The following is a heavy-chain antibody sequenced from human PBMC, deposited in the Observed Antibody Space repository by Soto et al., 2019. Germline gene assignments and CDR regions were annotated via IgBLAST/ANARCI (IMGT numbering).Heavy chain of an antibody. CDR2: INAANGNT. J-gene: IGHJ4*02. CDR3: ARDRVAPGTVDY. V-gene: IGHV1-3*01. Sequence: QVQLVQSGAEVKKPGASVKVSCKASGYTLTTYAMHWVRQAPGHRLEWMGWINAANGNTEYSQKFQGRVTITRDTSASTVYMELSSLRSEDTAVYYCARDRVAPGTVDYWGQGTLVAVSS. CDR1: GYTLTTYA. D-gene: IGHD6-25*01.